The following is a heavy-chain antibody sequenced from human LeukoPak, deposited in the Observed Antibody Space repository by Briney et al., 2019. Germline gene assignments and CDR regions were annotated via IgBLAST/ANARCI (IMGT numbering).Heavy chain of an antibody. V-gene: IGHV4-38-2*01. CDR2: IYHSGST. J-gene: IGHJ1*01. D-gene: IGHD3-16*01. CDR3: ARLGEPGDFQH. CDR1: GYSISSGYY. Sequence: SETLSLTCAVSGYSISSGYYWGWIRQPPGKGLEWTGSIYHSGSTYYNPSLKSRVTISVDTSKNQFSLKLSSVTAADTAVYYCARLGEPGDFQHWGQGTLVTVSS.